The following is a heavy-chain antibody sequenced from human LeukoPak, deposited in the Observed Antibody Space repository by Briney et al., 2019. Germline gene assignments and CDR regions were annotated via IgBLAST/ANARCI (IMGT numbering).Heavy chain of an antibody. Sequence: PGGSLRLSCAASGFTFNAYGMHWVRQAPGKGLEWVSLIWFDGSNKFYGDSVKGRFTISRDNSKNTVYLQMDNLRAEDTAMYFCAKKGDCKNYDYWGQGALVIVSS. V-gene: IGHV3-33*06. CDR3: AKKGDCKNYDY. D-gene: IGHD1-7*01. CDR1: GFTFNAYG. J-gene: IGHJ4*02. CDR2: IWFDGSNK.